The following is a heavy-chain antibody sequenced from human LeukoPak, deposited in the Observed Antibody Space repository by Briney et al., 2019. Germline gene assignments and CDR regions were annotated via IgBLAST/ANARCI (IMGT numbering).Heavy chain of an antibody. D-gene: IGHD5-24*01. J-gene: IGHJ1*01. CDR3: IRYGYNLAEYYQH. V-gene: IGHV3-15*07. CDR1: GFIFSNAW. Sequence: PGGSLRLSCAASGFIFSNAWMNWVRQAPGKGLEWVGHIKSKTDSGTTDYAAPVKGRFTISRDDSKNTLYLQMNSLKTEDTAVYYCIRYGYNLAEYYQHWGQGTLVTVSS. CDR2: IKSKTDSGTT.